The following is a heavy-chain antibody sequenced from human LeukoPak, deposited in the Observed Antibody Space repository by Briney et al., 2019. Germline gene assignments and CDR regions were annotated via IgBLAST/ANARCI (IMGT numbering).Heavy chain of an antibody. D-gene: IGHD3-22*01. CDR1: GYTFTSYG. J-gene: IGHJ6*02. Sequence: SVKVSCKASGYTFTSYGISWVRQAPGQGLEWMGGIIPIFGTANYAQKFQGRVTITADESTSTAYMELSSLRSEDTAVYYCARDLDSSGYYYYYYYGMDVWGQGTTVTVSS. CDR2: IIPIFGTA. V-gene: IGHV1-69*13. CDR3: ARDLDSSGYYYYYYYGMDV.